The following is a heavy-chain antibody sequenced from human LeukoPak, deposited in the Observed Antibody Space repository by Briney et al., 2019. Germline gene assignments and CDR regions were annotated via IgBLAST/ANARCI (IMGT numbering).Heavy chain of an antibody. CDR1: GYTFTGYY. Sequence: GASVKVSCKASGYTFTGYYMHWVRQAPGQGLEWMGWINPNSGGTNYAQKFQGRVTMTRDTSISTAYMERSRLRSDDTAVYYCARANDRRQWLVLIDYWGQGTLVTVSS. D-gene: IGHD6-19*01. CDR2: INPNSGGT. CDR3: ARANDRRQWLVLIDY. J-gene: IGHJ4*02. V-gene: IGHV1-2*02.